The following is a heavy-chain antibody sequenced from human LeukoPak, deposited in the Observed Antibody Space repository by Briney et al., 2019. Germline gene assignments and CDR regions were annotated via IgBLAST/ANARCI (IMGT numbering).Heavy chain of an antibody. CDR2: MNPNSGNT. J-gene: IGHJ3*02. D-gene: IGHD6-13*01. CDR3: ARRPSKTGIAAAGRRGNDAFDI. Sequence: ASVKVSCKASGYTFTSYDINWVRQATGQGLEWMGWMNPNSGNTGYAQKFQGRVTMTRNTSISTAYMELSSLRSEDTAVYYCARRPSKTGIAAAGRRGNDAFDIWGQGTMVTVSS. V-gene: IGHV1-8*01. CDR1: GYTFTSYD.